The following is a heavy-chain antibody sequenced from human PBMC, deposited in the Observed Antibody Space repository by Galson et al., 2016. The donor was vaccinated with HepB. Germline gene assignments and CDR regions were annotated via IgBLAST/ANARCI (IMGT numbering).Heavy chain of an antibody. CDR3: ARVGVLGVPDD. J-gene: IGHJ4*02. D-gene: IGHD2-8*01. Sequence: SVKVSCKASGYTFTGYYIHWVRQAPGQGLEWMGWMNPNNGGTSYVQKFQGRVTMTRDTSITTAHMELKRLRAADTAVYYCARVGVLGVPDDWGQGTLVTVSS. V-gene: IGHV1-2*02. CDR1: GYTFTGYY. CDR2: MNPNNGGT.